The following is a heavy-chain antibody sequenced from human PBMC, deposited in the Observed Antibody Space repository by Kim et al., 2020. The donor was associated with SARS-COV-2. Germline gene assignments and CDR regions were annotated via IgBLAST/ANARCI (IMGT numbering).Heavy chain of an antibody. V-gene: IGHV4-59*08. CDR1: GGSISSYY. D-gene: IGHD3-22*01. Sequence: SETLSLTCTVSGGSISSYYWSWIRQPPGKGLEWIGYIYYSGNTNYNPSLKSRVTISVDTSKNQFSLKLSSVTAADTAVYYCASHPREYYDSSGYYSWGQGTLVTVSS. CDR2: IYYSGNT. CDR3: ASHPREYYDSSGYYS. J-gene: IGHJ4*02.